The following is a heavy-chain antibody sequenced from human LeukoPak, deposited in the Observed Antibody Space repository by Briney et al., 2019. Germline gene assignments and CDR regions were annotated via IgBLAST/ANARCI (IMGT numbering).Heavy chain of an antibody. V-gene: IGHV4-59*01. CDR1: GRSISSYY. CDR2: IYDSGST. Sequence: SETLSLTCTVSGRSISSYYWTWIRQPPGKGLEWIGYIYDSGSTNYNPSLKSRVTISVDTSKNQFSLKLSSVTAADTAVYYCARGFGRIFGVVTYRYFDYWGQGTLVTVSS. CDR3: ARGFGRIFGVVTYRYFDY. D-gene: IGHD3-3*01. J-gene: IGHJ4*02.